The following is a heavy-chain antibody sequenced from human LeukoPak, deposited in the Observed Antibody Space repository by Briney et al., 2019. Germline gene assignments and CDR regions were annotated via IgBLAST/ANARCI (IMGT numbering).Heavy chain of an antibody. CDR1: GYTFTDYY. CDR3: ARDGNFDY. D-gene: IGHD1-1*01. Sequence: ASVKVSCKASGYTFTDYYMHWVRQAPGQGLEWMGWISPISGETSYAQKFQGRVTMTRDTSIRTVYMEVNSLRPDDTAVFYCARDGNFDYWGQGTLVTVSS. J-gene: IGHJ4*02. CDR2: ISPISGET. V-gene: IGHV1-2*02.